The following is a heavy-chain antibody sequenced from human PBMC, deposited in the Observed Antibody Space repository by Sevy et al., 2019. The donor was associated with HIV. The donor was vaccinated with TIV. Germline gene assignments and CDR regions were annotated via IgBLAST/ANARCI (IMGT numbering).Heavy chain of an antibody. V-gene: IGHV3-30*03. CDR1: GFTFSSYG. J-gene: IGHJ4*02. CDR3: ARLFSCGGDCYYLDY. D-gene: IGHD2-21*02. CDR2: ISYDGSNK. Sequence: GGSLRLSCAASGFTFSSYGMHWVRQAPGKGLEWVAVISYDGSNKYYADSVKGRFTISRDNSKNTLYLQMNSLRAEDTAVYFCARLFSCGGDCYYLDYWGQGALVTVSS.